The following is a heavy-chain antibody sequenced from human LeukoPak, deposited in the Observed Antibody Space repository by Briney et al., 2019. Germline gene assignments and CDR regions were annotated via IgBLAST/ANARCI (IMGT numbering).Heavy chain of an antibody. CDR3: ARGPPRVKYYYMDV. Sequence: GGSLRLSCAASGFTFSSFDMHWVRQPTGKGLEWVSTIGTASDTYYPGSVEGRFTLSRDNAKNSLYLQMNSLTAGDTAVYYCARGPPRVKYYYMDVWGKGTTVTVSS. CDR1: GFTFSSFD. J-gene: IGHJ6*03. V-gene: IGHV3-13*01. D-gene: IGHD2-8*01. CDR2: IGTASDT.